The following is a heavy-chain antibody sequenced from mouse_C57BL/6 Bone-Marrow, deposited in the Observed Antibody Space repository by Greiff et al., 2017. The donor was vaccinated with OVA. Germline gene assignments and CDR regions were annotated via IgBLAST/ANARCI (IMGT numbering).Heavy chain of an antibody. J-gene: IGHJ2*01. CDR3: TVYDGYYDFDY. D-gene: IGHD2-3*01. CDR2: IRLKSDNYAT. CDR1: GFTFSNYW. Sequence: EVKVEESGGGLVQPGGSMKLSCVASGFTFSNYWMNWVRQSPEKGLEWVAQIRLKSDNYATHYAESVKGRFTISRDDSKSSVYLQMNNLRAEDTGIYYCTVYDGYYDFDYWGQGTTLTVSS. V-gene: IGHV6-3*01.